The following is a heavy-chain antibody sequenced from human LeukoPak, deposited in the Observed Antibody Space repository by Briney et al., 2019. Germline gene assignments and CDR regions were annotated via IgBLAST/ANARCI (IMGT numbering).Heavy chain of an antibody. CDR2: ISGSADSA. CDR3: AKDQENQGFWRNAFDI. D-gene: IGHD3-3*01. CDR1: GFTFSSYA. Sequence: GGSLRLSCEVSGFTFSSYAMTWVRQAPGKGLECVSVISGSADSAYYADSVKGRFTISRDNSKNMLYLQVNSLRAEDTAVYFCAKDQENQGFWRNAFDIWGQGTMVTVSS. V-gene: IGHV3-23*01. J-gene: IGHJ3*02.